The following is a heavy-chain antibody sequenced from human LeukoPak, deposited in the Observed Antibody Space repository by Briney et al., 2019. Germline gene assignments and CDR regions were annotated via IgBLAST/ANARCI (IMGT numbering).Heavy chain of an antibody. J-gene: IGHJ6*03. CDR2: ISSGSSTI. CDR3: ARGVCSSTSCHYYYYYYMDV. Sequence: GGSLRLSCAASGFTFNTYSMNWVRQAPGKGLEWVSYISSGSSTIYYADSVKGRFTISRDNAKNSLYLQMSSLRAEDTVVYYCARGVCSSTSCHYYYYYYMDVWGKGTTVTVSS. D-gene: IGHD2-2*01. V-gene: IGHV3-48*01. CDR1: GFTFNTYS.